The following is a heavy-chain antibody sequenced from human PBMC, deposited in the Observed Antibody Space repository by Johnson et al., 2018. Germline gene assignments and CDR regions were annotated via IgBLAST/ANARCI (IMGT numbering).Heavy chain of an antibody. CDR1: GFTFSDYY. Sequence: QVQLVESGGGLVKPGGSLRLSCAASGFTFSDYYMSWIRQAPGKGLEWVSYIDTSATSMYYADSVKGRFTISRDNSKNTLYLQMNSLRAEDTAVYYCAREGRDGYNFDYWGQGTLVTVSS. CDR2: IDTSATSM. D-gene: IGHD5-24*01. J-gene: IGHJ4*02. CDR3: AREGRDGYNFDY. V-gene: IGHV3-11*04.